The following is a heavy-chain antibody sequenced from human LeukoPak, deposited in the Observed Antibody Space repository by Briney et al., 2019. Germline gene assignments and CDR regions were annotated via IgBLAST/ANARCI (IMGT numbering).Heavy chain of an antibody. D-gene: IGHD4-11*01. J-gene: IGHJ4*02. CDR1: EFTVSRNY. CDR3: ARWGNDYSQFDS. V-gene: IGHV3-23*01. Sequence: PGGSLRLSCAASEFTVSRNYMTWVRQAPGKGLEWVSVVSGSGDNTNYADSVKGRFTISRDNSKNTLFLQMNSLRTEDTAVYFCARWGNDYSQFDSWGQGTLVTVS. CDR2: VSGSGDNT.